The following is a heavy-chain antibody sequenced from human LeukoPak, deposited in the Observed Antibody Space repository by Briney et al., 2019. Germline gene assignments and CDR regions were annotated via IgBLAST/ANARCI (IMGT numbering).Heavy chain of an antibody. CDR2: ISDSGSRT. Sequence: PGGSLRLSCAASGFTFSIYDMSWVRQAPGRGLEWVSSISDSGSRTYYSDSVKGRFTISRDNSKDTLFLQMNSLRAEDTAIYYCAKKAIMLPIANYFDYWGQGTLVAVSS. CDR1: GFTFSIYD. V-gene: IGHV3-23*01. CDR3: AKKAIMLPIANYFDY. D-gene: IGHD2-21*01. J-gene: IGHJ4*02.